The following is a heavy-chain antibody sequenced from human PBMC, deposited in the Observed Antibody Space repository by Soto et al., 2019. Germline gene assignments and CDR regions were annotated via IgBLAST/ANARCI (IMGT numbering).Heavy chain of an antibody. CDR3: AKDSGYQLPDNYFYYGLDV. CDR1: GFTLTTHP. Sequence: GGSRRLPLPPFGFTLTTHPLHWFRQTPGKGLGWVAAISYDEIDKKYASSVKGRFTVSRDNVKNTLSLQMNSLRPEDTAVYYCAKDSGYQLPDNYFYYGLDVWGQGTTVTVSS. CDR2: ISYDEIDK. J-gene: IGHJ6*02. V-gene: IGHV3-30*18. D-gene: IGHD2-2*01.